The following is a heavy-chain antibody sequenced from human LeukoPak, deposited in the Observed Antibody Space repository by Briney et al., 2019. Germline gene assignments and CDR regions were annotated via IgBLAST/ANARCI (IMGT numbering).Heavy chain of an antibody. CDR2: INSDGSGT. CDR1: GFTFSSYW. J-gene: IGHJ4*02. D-gene: IGHD5-12*01. CDR3: ARDAYSGYDHPFDY. V-gene: IGHV3-74*01. Sequence: GGSLRLSCAASGFTFSSYWMHWVRQAPGKGLMWVSRINSDGSGTSYADSVKGRFTISRDNAKNTVYLQMNSLRAEDTAVYYCARDAYSGYDHPFDYWGQGTLVTVSS.